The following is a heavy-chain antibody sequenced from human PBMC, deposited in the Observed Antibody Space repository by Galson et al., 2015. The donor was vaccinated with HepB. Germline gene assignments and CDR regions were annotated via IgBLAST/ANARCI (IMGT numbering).Heavy chain of an antibody. CDR1: GFTFSSYT. CDR2: ISTSSSYI. D-gene: IGHD4-17*01. CDR3: AKDYGDYVDDYYGMDV. Sequence: SLRLSCAASGFTFSSYTMNWVRQAPGKGLEWVSSISTSSSYIHYADSVKGRFTISRDNSKNTLYLQMNSLRAEDTAVYYCAKDYGDYVDDYYGMDVWGQGTTVTVSS. V-gene: IGHV3-21*01. J-gene: IGHJ6*02.